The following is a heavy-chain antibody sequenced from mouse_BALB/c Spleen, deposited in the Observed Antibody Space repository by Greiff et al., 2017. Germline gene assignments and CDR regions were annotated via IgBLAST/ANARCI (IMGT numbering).Heavy chain of an antibody. CDR2: IDPANGNT. CDR1: GFNIKDTY. V-gene: IGHV14-3*02. Sequence: VQLQQSGAELVKPGASVKLSCTASGFNIKDTYMHWVKQRPEQGLEWIGRIDPANGNTKYDPKFQGKATITADTSSNTAYLQLSSLTSEDTAVYSCARGGSSDDYAMDYGVQGTSVPVPS. J-gene: IGHJ4*01. D-gene: IGHD1-1*01. CDR3: ARGGSSDDYAMDY.